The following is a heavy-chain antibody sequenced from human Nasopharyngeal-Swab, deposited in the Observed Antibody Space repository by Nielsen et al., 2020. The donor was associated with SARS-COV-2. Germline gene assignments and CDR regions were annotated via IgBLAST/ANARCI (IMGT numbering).Heavy chain of an antibody. Sequence: VRQAPGKGLEWVGHIRSQTDGGTTAYAAPVKGRFTISRDDSKNTLYLQMDSLKTEDTAVYYCTALRSYYYDSTDPSGYWGQGTPVTVSS. J-gene: IGHJ4*02. CDR2: IRSQTDGGTT. V-gene: IGHV3-15*01. D-gene: IGHD3-22*01. CDR3: TALRSYYYDSTDPSGY.